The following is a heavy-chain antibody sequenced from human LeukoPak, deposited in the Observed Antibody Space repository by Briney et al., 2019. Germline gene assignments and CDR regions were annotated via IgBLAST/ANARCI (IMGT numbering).Heavy chain of an antibody. CDR2: IWYDGSNK. Sequence: GGSLRLSCAASGFTFTSYGMHWVRQAPGKGLEWVAVIWYDGSNKYYVDSVKGRFTISRDNSKNTLYLQMNSLRAEDTAVYYCAREGTSNGFDIWGQGIMVTVSS. V-gene: IGHV3-33*01. CDR1: GFTFTSYG. D-gene: IGHD1-1*01. CDR3: AREGTSNGFDI. J-gene: IGHJ3*02.